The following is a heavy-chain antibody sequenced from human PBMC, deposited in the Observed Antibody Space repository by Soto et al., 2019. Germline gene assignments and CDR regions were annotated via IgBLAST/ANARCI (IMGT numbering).Heavy chain of an antibody. V-gene: IGHV3-30*18. D-gene: IGHD1-7*01. J-gene: IGHJ4*02. CDR3: GKGFGNYWAFDY. CDR1: GFSFSTYG. CDR2: ISNDGSNK. Sequence: QVHLVESGGGVVQPGRSLRLSCAASGFSFSTYGMHWVRQAPGKGLEWVAFISNDGSNKYYADSVKGRFTISRDNSKNTAYLQINRLRAEARAVFYCGKGFGNYWAFDYWGQGTLVTVSP.